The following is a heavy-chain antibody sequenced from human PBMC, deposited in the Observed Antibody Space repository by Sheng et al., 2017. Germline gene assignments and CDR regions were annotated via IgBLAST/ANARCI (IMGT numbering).Heavy chain of an antibody. J-gene: IGHJ6*02. V-gene: IGHV3-43D*04. CDR1: GFTFDDYA. CDR2: ISWDGGST. CDR3: AKEYSSSWEYYYYGMDV. D-gene: IGHD6-13*01. Sequence: EVQLVESGGVVVQPGGSLRLSCAASGFTFDDYAMHWVRQAPGKGLEWVSLISWDGGSTYYADSVKGRFTISRDNSKNSLYLQMNSLRAEDTALYYCAKEYSSSWEYYYYGMDVWGQGTTVTVSS.